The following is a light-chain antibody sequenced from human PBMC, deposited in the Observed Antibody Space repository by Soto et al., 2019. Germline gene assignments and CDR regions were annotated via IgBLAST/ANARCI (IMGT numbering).Light chain of an antibody. Sequence: LTQRPAGSGSPGQRVTISCTGSSSNIGAGYDVHWYQQLPGTAPKLLIYGNSNRPSGVPDRFSGSKSGTSASLAITGLQAEDEADYYCQSYDSSLSGYVFGTGTKVTVL. V-gene: IGLV1-40*01. CDR2: GNS. J-gene: IGLJ1*01. CDR3: QSYDSSLSGYV. CDR1: SSNIGAGYD.